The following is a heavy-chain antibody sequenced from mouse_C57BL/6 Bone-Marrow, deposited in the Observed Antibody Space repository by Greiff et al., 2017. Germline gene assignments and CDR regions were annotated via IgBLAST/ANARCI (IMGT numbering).Heavy chain of an antibody. CDR3: ARSVTTVVASFDY. J-gene: IGHJ2*01. CDR2: IYPGDGDT. V-gene: IGHV1-82*01. Sequence: LQESGPELVKPGASVKISCKASGYAFSSSWMNWVKQRPGKGLEWIGRIYPGDGDTNYNGKFKGKATLTADKSSSTAYMQLSSLTSEDSAVYFCARSVTTVVASFDYWGQGTTLTVSS. D-gene: IGHD1-1*01. CDR1: GYAFSSSW.